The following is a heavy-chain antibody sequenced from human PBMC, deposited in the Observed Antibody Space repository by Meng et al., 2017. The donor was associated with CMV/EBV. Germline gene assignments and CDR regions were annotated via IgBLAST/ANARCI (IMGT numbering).Heavy chain of an antibody. CDR1: GGTFSSYA. Sequence: GGSLRLSCKASGGTFSSYAISWVRQAPGQGLEWMGGIIPIFGTANYAQKFQGRVTITTDESTSTAYMELSSLRSEDTAVYYCARESGGYCSSTSCPIDYWGQGTLVTVSS. J-gene: IGHJ4*02. D-gene: IGHD2-2*01. V-gene: IGHV1-69*05. CDR3: ARESGGYCSSTSCPIDY. CDR2: IIPIFGTA.